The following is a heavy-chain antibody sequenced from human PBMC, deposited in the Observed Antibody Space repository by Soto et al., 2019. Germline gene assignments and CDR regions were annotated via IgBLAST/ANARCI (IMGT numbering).Heavy chain of an antibody. V-gene: IGHV1-2*02. D-gene: IGHD3-16*01. CDR1: GFTFTGYY. J-gene: IGHJ4*02. Sequence: ASVKVSCKASGFTFTGYYIHWVRQAPGQGLEWMGWIKSNGDDRKYAQKFQDRVTMTRDTSMNTVYMELSRLTSDDTAVYYCARDQRSYGEVPFDYWGQGALVTVSS. CDR3: ARDQRSYGEVPFDY. CDR2: IKSNGDDR.